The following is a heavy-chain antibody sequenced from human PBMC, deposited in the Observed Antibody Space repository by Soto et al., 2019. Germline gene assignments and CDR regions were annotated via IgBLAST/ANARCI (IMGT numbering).Heavy chain of an antibody. V-gene: IGHV4-34*01. J-gene: IGHJ6*02. Sequence: QVQLQQWGAGLLKASETLSLTCAVVGDSLRGQSWNWIRQSPGKGLEWIGELDQSGGTNYNPSLKSRSIISDDTSKHQFSLTLTSVTAADTAVYYCAREDSYGWSGESLHVWGQGTTVTVSS. D-gene: IGHD6-19*01. CDR2: LDQSGGT. CDR1: GDSLRGQS. CDR3: AREDSYGWSGESLHV.